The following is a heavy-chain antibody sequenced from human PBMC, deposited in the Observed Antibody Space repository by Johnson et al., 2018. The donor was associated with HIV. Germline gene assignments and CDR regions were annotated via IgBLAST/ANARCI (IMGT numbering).Heavy chain of an antibody. CDR2: IKQDGREK. CDR1: GFTFSSYW. J-gene: IGHJ3*02. D-gene: IGHD3-22*01. Sequence: VQLVESGGGLVQPGGSLRLSCAASGFTFSSYWMSWVRQAPGKGLEWVANIKQDGREKYYVDSVKGRFTISRDNAKNSLYLQMNSLRAEDTAVYYCARDGRKLTYYYDSSGYDDAFDIWGQGTMVTVSS. V-gene: IGHV3-7*01. CDR3: ARDGRKLTYYYDSSGYDDAFDI.